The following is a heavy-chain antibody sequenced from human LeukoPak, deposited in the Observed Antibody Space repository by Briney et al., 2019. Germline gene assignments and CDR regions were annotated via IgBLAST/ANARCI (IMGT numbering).Heavy chain of an antibody. V-gene: IGHV1-8*01. CDR2: MNPNSGNT. J-gene: IGHJ4*02. D-gene: IGHD3-10*01. CDR3: ARDRRALLWFGELPH. Sequence: ASVKVSCKASGYTFTSYEINWVRQATGQGLEWMGWMNPNSGNTGYAQKFQGRVTMTRNTSISTAYMELSSLRSEDTAVYYCARDRRALLWFGELPHWGQGTLVTVSS. CDR1: GYTFTSYE.